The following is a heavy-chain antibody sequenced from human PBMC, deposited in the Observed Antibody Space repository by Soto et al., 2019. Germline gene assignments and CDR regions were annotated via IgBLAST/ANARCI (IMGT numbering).Heavy chain of an antibody. J-gene: IGHJ4*02. V-gene: IGHV3-30-3*01. Sequence: PGGSLRLSCAASGFTFSSYAMHWVRQAPGKGLEWVAVISYDGSNKYYADSVKGRFTISRDNSKNTLYLQMNSLRAEDTAVYYCARDLHPRDVVVITTLFDYWGQGTLVTVSS. CDR2: ISYDGSNK. D-gene: IGHD3-22*01. CDR1: GFTFSSYA. CDR3: ARDLHPRDVVVITTLFDY.